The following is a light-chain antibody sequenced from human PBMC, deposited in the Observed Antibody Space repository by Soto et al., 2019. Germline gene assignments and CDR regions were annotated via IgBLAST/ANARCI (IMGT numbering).Light chain of an antibody. CDR2: EGS. CDR1: SSDVGSYNL. CDR3: CSDAVTNILV. Sequence: QSALTQPASVSGSPGQSITISCTGTSSDVGSYNLVSWFQQHPGKAPKLMIYEGSKRPSGVSNRFSGSKSGNTASLTISGLQAEDEADYYCCSDAVTNILVVGGGTKVTVL. V-gene: IGLV2-23*01. J-gene: IGLJ2*01.